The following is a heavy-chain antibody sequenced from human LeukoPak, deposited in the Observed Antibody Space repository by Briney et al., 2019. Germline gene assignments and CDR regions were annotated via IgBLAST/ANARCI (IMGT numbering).Heavy chain of an antibody. CDR3: ARVQSPKTTVVTKGGLRYWFDP. CDR1: DYTLNSYG. CDR2: INNYNEKT. V-gene: IGHV1-18*01. J-gene: IGHJ5*02. D-gene: IGHD4-23*01. Sequence: PSASVKVSCKTSDYTLNSYGISWVRPAPGQGLQWMGWINNYNEKTNSAQNLQGRVTMTTETSTSTLYTELRSLRPDDTAVYYCARVQSPKTTVVTKGGLRYWFDPWGQGTLVTVSS.